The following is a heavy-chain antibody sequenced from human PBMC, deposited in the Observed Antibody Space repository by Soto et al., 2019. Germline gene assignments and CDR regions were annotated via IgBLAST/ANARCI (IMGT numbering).Heavy chain of an antibody. Sequence: GESLKISCKGSEYSFTSYWIGWVRQMPGKGLEWMGIIYPGDSDTRYSPSFQGQVTISADKSISTAYLQWSSLKASDTSMYYCARLIAAAESYYYYGMDVWGQGTTVTVSS. D-gene: IGHD6-13*01. CDR1: EYSFTSYW. CDR3: ARLIAAAESYYYYGMDV. J-gene: IGHJ6*02. V-gene: IGHV5-51*01. CDR2: IYPGDSDT.